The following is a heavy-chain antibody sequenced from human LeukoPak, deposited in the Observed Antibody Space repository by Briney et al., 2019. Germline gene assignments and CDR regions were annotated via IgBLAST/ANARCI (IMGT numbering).Heavy chain of an antibody. J-gene: IGHJ4*02. CDR2: INTRTDGATT. D-gene: IGHD3-3*01. CDR1: GFAFSGTW. Sequence: GGSLRLSCAGSGFAFSGTWLNWVRQAPGQGLEWVGRINTRTDGATTTYAAPVKGRFTISRDDSKSTLYLEMNSLKTEDTTVYYCTTEFWYYFNNWGQGTLVTVSS. V-gene: IGHV3-15*01. CDR3: TTEFWYYFNN.